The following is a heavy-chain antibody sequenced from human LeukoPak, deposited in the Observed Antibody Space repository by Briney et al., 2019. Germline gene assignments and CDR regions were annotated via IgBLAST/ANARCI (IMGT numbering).Heavy chain of an antibody. CDR2: ISGSGGST. J-gene: IGHJ4*02. V-gene: IGHV3-23*01. CDR3: AKDRNWNDVGVFDS. Sequence: GGSLRLSCVASGFTFSNYWMHWVRQAPGKGLEWVSAISGSGGSTYYADSVKGRFTISRDNSKNTLYLQMNSLRAEDTAVYYCAKDRNWNDVGVFDSWGQGTLVTVSS. CDR1: GFTFSNYW. D-gene: IGHD1-1*01.